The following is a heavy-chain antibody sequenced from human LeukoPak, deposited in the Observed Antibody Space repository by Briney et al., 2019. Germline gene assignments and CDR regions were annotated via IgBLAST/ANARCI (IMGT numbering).Heavy chain of an antibody. V-gene: IGHV1-8*03. CDR1: GYTFTGYY. D-gene: IGHD1-26*01. CDR3: ARESTGALVGAIDY. J-gene: IGHJ4*02. Sequence: ASVKVSCKASGYTFTGYYMHWVRQAPGQGLEWMGWMNPNSGNTAYAQKFQGRVTITRNTSISTAYMELSSLRSEDTAVYYCARESTGALVGAIDYWGQGTLVTVSS. CDR2: MNPNSGNT.